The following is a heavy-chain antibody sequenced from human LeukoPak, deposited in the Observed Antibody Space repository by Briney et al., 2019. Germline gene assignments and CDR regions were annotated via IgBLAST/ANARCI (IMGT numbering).Heavy chain of an antibody. J-gene: IGHJ6*03. CDR2: IYYSGNT. CDR3: AGVVVPAAQYYYYYMDV. Sequence: SETLSLTCTVSGGSISSSSYYWGWIRQPPGKGLEWIGSIYYSGNTYYNPSLKSRVTISVDTSKNQFSLKLSSVTAADTAVYYCAGVVVPAAQYYYYYMDVWGKGTTVTVSS. V-gene: IGHV4-39*07. CDR1: GGSISSSSYY. D-gene: IGHD2-2*01.